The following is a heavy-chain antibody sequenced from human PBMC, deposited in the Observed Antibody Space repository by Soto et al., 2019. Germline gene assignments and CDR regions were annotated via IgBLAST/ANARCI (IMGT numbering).Heavy chain of an antibody. CDR1: EFTFSSYS. CDR2: ISSSSSYI. J-gene: IGHJ6*02. V-gene: IGHV3-21*01. CDR3: ARDLDSPLSGVMDV. Sequence: AGGSLRLSCAASEFTFSSYSMNWVRQAPGKGLEWVSSISSSSSYIYYADSVKGRFTISRDNAKNSLYLQMNSLKAEDTAVYYCARDLDSPLSGVMDVWGQGTTVTVSS. D-gene: IGHD2-8*01.